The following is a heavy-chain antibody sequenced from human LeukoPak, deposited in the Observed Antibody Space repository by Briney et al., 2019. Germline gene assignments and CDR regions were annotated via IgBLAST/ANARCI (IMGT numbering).Heavy chain of an antibody. CDR1: GFTFSDYY. Sequence: GGSLRLSCAASGFTFSDYYMSWIRQAPGKGLEWLSYINPTSGYTPYADSVRGRFTISRGNAKNSLYLQMNSLRAEDTAMYYCARNRGGGSGYSDYWGQGTLVTVSS. V-gene: IGHV3-11*03. CDR3: ARNRGGGSGYSDY. D-gene: IGHD3-22*01. CDR2: INPTSGYT. J-gene: IGHJ4*02.